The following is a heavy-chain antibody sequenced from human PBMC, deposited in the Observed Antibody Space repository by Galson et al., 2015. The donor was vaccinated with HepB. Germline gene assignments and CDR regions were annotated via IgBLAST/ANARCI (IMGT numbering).Heavy chain of an antibody. D-gene: IGHD5-18*01. Sequence: SLRLSCAASGFTFSSYSMNWVRQAPGKGLEWVSYISSSSSTIYYADSVKGRFTISRDNAKNSLYLQMNSLRDEDTAVYYCARDGIQLWLGYYVDYWGQGTLVTVSS. CDR2: ISSSSSTI. CDR3: ARDGIQLWLGYYVDY. J-gene: IGHJ4*02. CDR1: GFTFSSYS. V-gene: IGHV3-48*02.